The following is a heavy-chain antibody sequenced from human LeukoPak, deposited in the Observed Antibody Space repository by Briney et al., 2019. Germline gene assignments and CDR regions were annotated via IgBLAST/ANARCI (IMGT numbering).Heavy chain of an antibody. CDR3: AGMTYNSSPFDP. Sequence: VVSVKVSCKASGYTFTPYGIHWVRQAPGQRPEWMGWINSGNGNTKYSQKFQGRVTITRDTSASTAYMELSSLTSEDTAVYFCAGMTYNSSPFDPWGQGTLVTVSS. V-gene: IGHV1-3*01. CDR1: GYTFTPYG. CDR2: INSGNGNT. J-gene: IGHJ5*02. D-gene: IGHD3-22*01.